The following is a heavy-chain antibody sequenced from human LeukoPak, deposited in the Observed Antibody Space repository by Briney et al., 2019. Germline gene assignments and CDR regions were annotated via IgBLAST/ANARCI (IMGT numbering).Heavy chain of an antibody. CDR3: ARGAAGEEASNFGMDV. CDR1: GYTFTNYA. Sequence: ASVKVSCKASGYTFTNYAISWVRQAPGKALESMGWIRANTNSAQKVQGRVTMTTDTSTSTAYMELRSLRSHDTAVYYCARGAAGEEASNFGMDVWGQGTTVTVSS. V-gene: IGHV1-18*01. D-gene: IGHD3-10*01. CDR2: IRANT. J-gene: IGHJ6*02.